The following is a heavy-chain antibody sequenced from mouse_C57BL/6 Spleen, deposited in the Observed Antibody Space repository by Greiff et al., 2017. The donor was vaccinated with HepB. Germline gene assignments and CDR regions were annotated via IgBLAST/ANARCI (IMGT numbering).Heavy chain of an antibody. Sequence: EVQLQQSGPGLVKPSQSLSLTCSVTGYSITSGYYWNWIRQFPGNKLEWMGYISYDGSNNYNPSLKNRISITRDTSKNQFFLKLNSVTTEDTATYYCAREILRYYCDYWGQGTTLTVSS. CDR1: GYSITSGYY. CDR2: ISYDGSN. D-gene: IGHD1-1*01. CDR3: AREILRYYCDY. J-gene: IGHJ2*01. V-gene: IGHV3-6*01.